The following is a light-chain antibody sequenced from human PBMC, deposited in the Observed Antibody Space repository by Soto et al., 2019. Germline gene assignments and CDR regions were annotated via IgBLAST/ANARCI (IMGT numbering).Light chain of an antibody. CDR2: AAS. J-gene: IGKJ1*01. V-gene: IGKV1-39*01. CDR3: QQSYSTPWT. Sequence: DLQMTQSPSSLSASVGDRVTITCRASQSISSYLNWYQQKPGKAPKLLIYAASSLQSRVPSRVSGCGSGTDFTLAISRLQPEDFSTYYCQQSYSTPWTFGQGTKVEIK. CDR1: QSISSY.